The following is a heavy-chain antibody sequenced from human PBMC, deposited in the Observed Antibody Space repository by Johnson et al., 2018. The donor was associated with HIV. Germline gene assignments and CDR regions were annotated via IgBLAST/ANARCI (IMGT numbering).Heavy chain of an antibody. CDR2: ISYDGSNK. D-gene: IGHD6-19*01. CDR3: AREGEWWLVGGGAFDI. Sequence: QVQLLESGGGVVQPGRSLRLSCAASGFTFSSYAMHWVRQAPGKGLEWVAVISYDGSNKYYADSVKGRFTISRDNSNNTLYVQMKSLRADDTALYYCAREGEWWLVGGGAFDIWGQGTMVTVSS. V-gene: IGHV3-30*04. J-gene: IGHJ3*02. CDR1: GFTFSSYA.